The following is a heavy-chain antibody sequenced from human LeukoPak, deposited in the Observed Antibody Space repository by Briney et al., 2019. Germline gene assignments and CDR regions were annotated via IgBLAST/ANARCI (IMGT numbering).Heavy chain of an antibody. V-gene: IGHV3-7*01. CDR1: GLTFNNYW. CDR3: ARGRYCSGGGCHYFDY. D-gene: IGHD2-15*01. Sequence: GGSLRLSCAVSGLTFNNYWMSWVRQAPGKGLEWVANIKQDGSEKFYVDSVKGRFTISRDNAKNSLYLRMNSLRAEDTAVFYCARGRYCSGGGCHYFDYWGQGTLVTVSS. CDR2: IKQDGSEK. J-gene: IGHJ4*02.